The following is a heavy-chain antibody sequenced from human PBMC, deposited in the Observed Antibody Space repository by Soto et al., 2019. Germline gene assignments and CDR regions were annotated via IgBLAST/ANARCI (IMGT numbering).Heavy chain of an antibody. CDR1: GGSFSGYY. Sequence: SETLSRTCAVYGGSFSGYYWSWIRQPPGKGLEWIGEINHSGSTNYNPSLKSRVTISVDTSKNQFSLKLSSVTAADTTVYYCARGRGSSSPAYHHYYYGMDVWGQGTTVTVSS. CDR3: ARGRGSSSPAYHHYYYGMDV. J-gene: IGHJ6*02. V-gene: IGHV4-34*01. D-gene: IGHD6-6*01. CDR2: INHSGST.